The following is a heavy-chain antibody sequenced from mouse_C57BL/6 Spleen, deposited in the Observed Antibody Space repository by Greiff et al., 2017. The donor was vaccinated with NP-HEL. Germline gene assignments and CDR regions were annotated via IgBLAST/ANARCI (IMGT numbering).Heavy chain of an antibody. CDR1: GFSLTSYG. V-gene: IGHV2-2*01. CDR3: ARANYGSSGFDY. D-gene: IGHD1-1*01. Sequence: QVQLKQSGPGLVQPSHCLSITCTVSGFSLTSYGVHWVRQSPGKGLEWLGVIWSGGSTDYNAAFISRLSISKDNSKSQVFFKMNSLQADDTAIYYCARANYGSSGFDYWGQGTTLTVSS. CDR2: IWSGGST. J-gene: IGHJ2*01.